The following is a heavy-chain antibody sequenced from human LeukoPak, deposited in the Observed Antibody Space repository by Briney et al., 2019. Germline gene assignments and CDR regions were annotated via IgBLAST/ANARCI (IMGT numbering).Heavy chain of an antibody. J-gene: IGHJ4*02. CDR3: ARGRVEYYGSGSYSWVY. V-gene: IGHV1-69*06. D-gene: IGHD3-10*01. CDR1: GGTFSSYA. CDR2: IIPIFGTA. Sequence: PWASVKVSCKASGGTFSSYAISWVRRAPGQGLEWMGGIIPIFGTANYAQKFQGRVTITADKSTSTAYMELSSLRSEDTAVYYCARGRVEYYGSGSYSWVYWGQGTLVTVSS.